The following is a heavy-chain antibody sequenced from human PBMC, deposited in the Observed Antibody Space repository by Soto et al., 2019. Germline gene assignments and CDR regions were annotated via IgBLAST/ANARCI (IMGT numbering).Heavy chain of an antibody. CDR2: ISGSGGST. V-gene: IGHV3-23*01. CDR1: GFTFSSYA. D-gene: IGHD1-26*01. CDR3: AKKSRIVGATTAPFGLLFDY. Sequence: EVQLLESGGGLVQPGGSLRLSCAASGFTFSSYAMSWVRQAPGKGLEWVSAISGSGGSTYYADSVKGRFTISRDNSKNTLDLQMNSLRAEDTAVYYCAKKSRIVGATTAPFGLLFDYWGQGTLVTVSS. J-gene: IGHJ4*02.